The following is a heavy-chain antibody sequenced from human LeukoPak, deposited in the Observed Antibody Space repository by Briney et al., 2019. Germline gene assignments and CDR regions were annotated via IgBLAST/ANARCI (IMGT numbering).Heavy chain of an antibody. Sequence: AETLSLTCTVSGGSISSYYWSWIRQPAGKGLEWIGRTSTSASTNYTPSLKSRLTMSVDTSKTQFSLKLSPVTAADTAVYYCARGFLVWGQGTLVTVSS. D-gene: IGHD3-9*01. V-gene: IGHV4-4*07. J-gene: IGHJ4*02. CDR2: TSTSAST. CDR3: ARGFLV. CDR1: GGSISSYY.